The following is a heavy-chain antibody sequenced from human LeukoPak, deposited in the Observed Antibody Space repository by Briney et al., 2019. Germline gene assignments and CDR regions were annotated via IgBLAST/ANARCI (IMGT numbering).Heavy chain of an antibody. V-gene: IGHV1-18*01. CDR1: GYTFASYG. D-gene: IGHD6-19*01. Sequence: GASVKVSCKTSGYTFASYGISWVRQAPGQGLEWLGWISTYNGNTNYAQKVQGRVTMTTDTSTSTAYMELRSLRFDDTAVYYCARPDGRGWDALDYWGRGTLVTVSS. CDR2: ISTYNGNT. J-gene: IGHJ4*02. CDR3: ARPDGRGWDALDY.